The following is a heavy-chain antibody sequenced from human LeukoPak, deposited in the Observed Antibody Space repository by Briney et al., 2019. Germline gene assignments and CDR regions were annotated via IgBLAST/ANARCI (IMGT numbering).Heavy chain of an antibody. CDR1: GFTFSSYG. J-gene: IGHJ3*02. D-gene: IGHD2-15*01. Sequence: GGSLRLSCAAPGFTFSSYGMHWVRQAPGKGLEWVAFIRYDGSNKYYADSVKGRFTISRDNSKNTLYLQMNSLRPEDTAVYYCAKDQDVYCSGGSCTAFDIWGQGTMVTVSS. CDR3: AKDQDVYCSGGSCTAFDI. V-gene: IGHV3-30*02. CDR2: IRYDGSNK.